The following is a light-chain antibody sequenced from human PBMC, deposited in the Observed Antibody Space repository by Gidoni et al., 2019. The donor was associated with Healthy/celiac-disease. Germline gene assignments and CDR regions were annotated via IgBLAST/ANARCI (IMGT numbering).Light chain of an antibody. J-gene: IGKJ4*01. Sequence: DIQMTQSPSSLSASVGDRVTITCRASQSISSYLNWYQQKPGKAPKLLIYAASSLQSGVPSRFSGSGSGTDFTLTSSSLQPEDVATYYCQHSYSTPPTFGGGTKVEIK. CDR2: AAS. CDR1: QSISSY. V-gene: IGKV1-39*01. CDR3: QHSYSTPPT.